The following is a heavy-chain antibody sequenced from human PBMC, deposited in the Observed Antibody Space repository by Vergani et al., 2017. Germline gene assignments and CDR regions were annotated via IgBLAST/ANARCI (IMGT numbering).Heavy chain of an antibody. Sequence: QVQLVQSGAEVKKPGSSVKVSCKASGGTFSSYAISWVRQAPGQGLEWMGRIIPIFGTANYAQKFQGRVTITADESTSTAYMELGSLRSEDTAVYYCAGLPXYYDSSGFGHWFDPWGQGTLVTVSS. D-gene: IGHD3-22*01. V-gene: IGHV1-69*13. CDR2: IIPIFGTA. CDR1: GGTFSSYA. J-gene: IGHJ5*02. CDR3: AGLPXYYDSSGFGHWFDP.